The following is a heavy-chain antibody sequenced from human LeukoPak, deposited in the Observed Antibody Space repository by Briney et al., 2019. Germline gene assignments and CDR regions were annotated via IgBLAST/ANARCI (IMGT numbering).Heavy chain of an antibody. CDR3: VRELGGTYYFDY. CDR1: GYTFTSYL. V-gene: IGHV1-46*01. CDR2: INPGGDYV. Sequence: ASVKVSCKASGYTFTSYLIHWVRQAPGQGHEWMGIINPGGDYVKYPQKFQGRVTLTRDTSTSTVYMELTSLRSEDTAVYYRVRELGGTYYFDYWGQGTLVTVSS. J-gene: IGHJ4*02. D-gene: IGHD1-26*01.